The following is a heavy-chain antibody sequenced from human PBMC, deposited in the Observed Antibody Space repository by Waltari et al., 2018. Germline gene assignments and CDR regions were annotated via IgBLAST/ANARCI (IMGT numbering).Heavy chain of an antibody. Sequence: QVQLQQSGPGLVKPSQTLSLTCTVSGDFITSGGYYWSWIRQHPGKGLEWIGYILNSGSTFYNPSLKTPVSISLDTSKDQFSLRLTSVTAADTAVYYCARGTINWHFDLWGPGTLVTVSS. V-gene: IGHV4-31*01. CDR1: GDFITSGGYY. CDR3: ARGTINWHFDL. CDR2: ILNSGST. J-gene: IGHJ2*01.